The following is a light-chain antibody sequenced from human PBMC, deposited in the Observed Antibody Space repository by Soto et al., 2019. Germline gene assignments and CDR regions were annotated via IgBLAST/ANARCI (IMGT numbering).Light chain of an antibody. J-gene: IGLJ2*01. CDR2: DVS. V-gene: IGLV2-14*03. CDR1: SGDVTIYDY. Sequence: QSALTQPASVSGSPGQSITISCTGTSGDVTIYDYVSWYQQHPGKAPKLMIYDVSNRPSGVSNRFSGSKSGNTASLTISGLQAADEADYYCSSSISSSTLELVFGGGTKLTVL. CDR3: SSSISSSTLELV.